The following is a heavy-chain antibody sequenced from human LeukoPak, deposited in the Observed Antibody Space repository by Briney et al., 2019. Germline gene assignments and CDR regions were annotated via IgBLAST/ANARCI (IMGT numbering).Heavy chain of an antibody. CDR3: ARGSDSFDY. J-gene: IGHJ4*02. V-gene: IGHV1-18*01. CDR1: GYTFTSYG. Sequence: ASVKVSCKASGYTFTSYGISWVRQAPGQGLEWMGWISAYNGNTNYAQKFQGRVTITADKSTSTAYMELSSLRSEDTAVYYCARGSDSFDYWGQGTLVTVSS. CDR2: ISAYNGNT.